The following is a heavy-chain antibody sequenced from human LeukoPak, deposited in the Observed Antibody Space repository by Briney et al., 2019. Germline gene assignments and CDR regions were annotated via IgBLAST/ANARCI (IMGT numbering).Heavy chain of an antibody. J-gene: IGHJ6*02. CDR3: ARAGYYYYGMDV. CDR2: IYYSGST. CDR1: GGSFSGYY. Sequence: PSETLSLTCAVYGGSFSGYYWSWIRQPPGKGLEWIGYIYYSGSTNYNPSLKSRVTISVDTSKNQFSLKLSSVTAADTAVYYCARAGYYYYGMDVWGQGTTVTVSS. V-gene: IGHV4-59*08.